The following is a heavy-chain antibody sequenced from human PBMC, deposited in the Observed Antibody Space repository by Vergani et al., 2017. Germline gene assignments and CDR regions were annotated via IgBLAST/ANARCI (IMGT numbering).Heavy chain of an antibody. V-gene: IGHV1-18*04. CDR2: ISAYNGNT. CDR3: ARDPDIVVVPAAPYYYYYYGMDV. J-gene: IGHJ6*02. CDR1: GYTFTSYG. Sequence: QVPLVQSGAEVKKPGASVKVSCKASGYTFTSYGISWVRQAPGQGLEWMGWISAYNGNTNYAQKLQGRVTMTTDTSTSTAYMELRSLRSDDTAGYYCARDPDIVVVPAAPYYYYYYGMDVGGQGTTVTVAS. D-gene: IGHD2-2*01.